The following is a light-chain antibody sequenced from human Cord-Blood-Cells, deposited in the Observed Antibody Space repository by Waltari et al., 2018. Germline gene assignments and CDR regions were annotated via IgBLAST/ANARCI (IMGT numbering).Light chain of an antibody. V-gene: IGKV4-1*01. Sequence: DIVMTQSTDSLAVSLGERATINCKSSQCVLYSSNNKNYLAWYQQKPGQPPKLLIYWASTRESGVPDRFSGSGSGTDFTLTISSLQAEDVAVYYCQQYYSTPYTFGQGTKLEIK. CDR1: QCVLYSSNNKNY. CDR2: WAS. CDR3: QQYYSTPYT. J-gene: IGKJ2*01.